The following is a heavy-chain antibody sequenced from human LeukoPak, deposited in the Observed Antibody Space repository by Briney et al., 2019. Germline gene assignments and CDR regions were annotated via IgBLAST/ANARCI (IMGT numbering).Heavy chain of an antibody. CDR2: INPSGGST. CDR3: ARDGVTTVTTGDWFDP. Sequence: ASVKVSCKASGYTFTSYYMHWVRQAPGQGLEWMGIINPSGGSTSYAQKFQGRVTMTRDMSTSTDYMELSSLRSEDTAVYYCARDGVTTVTTGDWFDPWGQGTLVTVSS. D-gene: IGHD4-11*01. CDR1: GYTFTSYY. J-gene: IGHJ5*02. V-gene: IGHV1-46*01.